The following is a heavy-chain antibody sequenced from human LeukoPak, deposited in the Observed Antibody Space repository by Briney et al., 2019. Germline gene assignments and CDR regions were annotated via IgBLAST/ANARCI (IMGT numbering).Heavy chain of an antibody. CDR2: IYYSGST. J-gene: IGHJ4*02. Sequence: SETLSLTCTVSGGSISSSSYYWGWIRQPPGKGLEWIGSIYYSGSTYYNPSLKSRVTISVDTSKNQFSLKLSSVTAADTAVYYCASAEITIFGVVYYFDYWGQGTLVTVSS. V-gene: IGHV4-39*01. D-gene: IGHD3-3*01. CDR3: ASAEITIFGVVYYFDY. CDR1: GGSISSSSYY.